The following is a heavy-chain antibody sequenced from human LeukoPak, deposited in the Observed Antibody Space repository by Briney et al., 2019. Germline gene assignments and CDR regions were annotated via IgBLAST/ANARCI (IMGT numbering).Heavy chain of an antibody. CDR2: INHSGST. J-gene: IGHJ4*02. CDR1: GGSFSGYY. Sequence: SETLSLTCAVYGGSFSGYYWSWIRQPPGKGLEWIGEINHSGSTNYNPSLKSRVTISVDTSKNQFSLKLSSVTAADTAVYYCARATWLPVGLYYYDSSGYYYYFDSWGQGTLVTVSS. CDR3: ARATWLPVGLYYYDSSGYYYYFDS. V-gene: IGHV4-34*01. D-gene: IGHD3-22*01.